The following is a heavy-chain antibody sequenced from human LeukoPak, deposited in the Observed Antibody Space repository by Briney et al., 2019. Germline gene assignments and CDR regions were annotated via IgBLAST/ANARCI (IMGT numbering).Heavy chain of an antibody. CDR2: IDRGVGST. D-gene: IGHD5-12*01. J-gene: IGHJ4*02. CDR3: AKKGQANGYGKPD. Sequence: GGSLRLSCAASGFTFSSYDLSWVRQAPGKGLECVAAIDRGVGSTYYADSVKGRFTISRDNSKNTLYLQMNNLRADDTAVYYCAKKGQANGYGKPDWGRGTLVTVSS. V-gene: IGHV3-23*01. CDR1: GFTFSSYD.